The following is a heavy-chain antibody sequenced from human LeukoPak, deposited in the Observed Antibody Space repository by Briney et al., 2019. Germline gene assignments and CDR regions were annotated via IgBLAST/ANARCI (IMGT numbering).Heavy chain of an antibody. D-gene: IGHD2-21*01. V-gene: IGHV1-18*01. Sequence: GASVKVSCKASGYTFTSYGISWVRQAPGQGLEWMGWISAYNGNTNYAQKLQGRVTMTTDTSTGTAYMELRSLRSDDTAVYYCARVHVVLLHYYYYGMDVWGQGTTVTVSS. J-gene: IGHJ6*02. CDR2: ISAYNGNT. CDR3: ARVHVVLLHYYYYGMDV. CDR1: GYTFTSYG.